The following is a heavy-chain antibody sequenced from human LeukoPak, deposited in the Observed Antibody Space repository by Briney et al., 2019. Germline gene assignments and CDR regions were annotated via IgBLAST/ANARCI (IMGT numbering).Heavy chain of an antibody. CDR2: INPNSGGT. Sequence: ASVKVSCKASGYSFTDYYMHWVRQAPGQGLEWMGWINPNSGGTDYAQKFQGRVTMTRDTPISTAYIDLSRLRSDDTAVYYCAARRVGTSSLFNYWGQGTLVTVSS. J-gene: IGHJ4*02. V-gene: IGHV1-2*02. CDR1: GYSFTDYY. D-gene: IGHD6-6*01. CDR3: AARRVGTSSLFNY.